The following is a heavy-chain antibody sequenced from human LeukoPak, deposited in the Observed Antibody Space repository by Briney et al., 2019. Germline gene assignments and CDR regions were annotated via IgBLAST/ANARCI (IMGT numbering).Heavy chain of an antibody. D-gene: IGHD2-21*02. V-gene: IGHV4-59*08. J-gene: IGHJ4*02. CDR2: IHYSGAT. Sequence: SETLSLTCTVSGGSINYDYWSWIRQSPGKRLVWIGYIHYSGATNYSPSLNSRVTISVDTSKNQFSLKLSSVTAADTALYYCATLRGASTAVFDSWGQGTLVTVSS. CDR1: GGSINYDY. CDR3: ATLRGASTAVFDS.